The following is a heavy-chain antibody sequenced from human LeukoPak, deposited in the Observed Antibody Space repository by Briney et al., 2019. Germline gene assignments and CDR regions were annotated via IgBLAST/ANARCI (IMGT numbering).Heavy chain of an antibody. J-gene: IGHJ4*02. D-gene: IGHD3-22*01. CDR2: IWYDGGHK. V-gene: IGHV3-33*01. Sequence: PGTSLRLSCAASGFTFSSFGMHWVRQAPGKGLEWVAVIWYDGGHKYHADSVKGRFSISRDNSKNTLYLQMNSLRAEDTAVYYCARDRDYDSANFDYWGQGTLVTVSS. CDR3: ARDRDYDSANFDY. CDR1: GFTFSSFG.